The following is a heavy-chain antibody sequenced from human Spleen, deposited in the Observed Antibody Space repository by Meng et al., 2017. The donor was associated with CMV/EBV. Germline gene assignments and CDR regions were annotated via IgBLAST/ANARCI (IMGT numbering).Heavy chain of an antibody. CDR1: GSLFASRT. Sequence: SGSLFASRTMGWVRQTPGPSLEWIGWISAKYGNTKYAPNLQGRVTMTTDTSTSTVYMELRSLRSDDTAVFYCARARLDSSSWYHFDFWGQGTLVTVSS. D-gene: IGHD6-13*01. V-gene: IGHV1-18*01. CDR2: ISAKYGNT. J-gene: IGHJ4*02. CDR3: ARARLDSSSWYHFDF.